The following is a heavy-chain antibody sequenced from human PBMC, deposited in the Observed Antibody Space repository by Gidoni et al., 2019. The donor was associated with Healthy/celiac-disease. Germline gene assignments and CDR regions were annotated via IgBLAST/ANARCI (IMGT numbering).Heavy chain of an antibody. CDR1: GFTFSSYW. CDR3: ARGIQLWLYYFDY. CDR2: IKQDGSEK. D-gene: IGHD5-18*01. V-gene: IGHV3-7*01. J-gene: IGHJ4*02. Sequence: EVQLVESGGGLVQPGGSLRLSCAASGFTFSSYWMSWVRQAPGKGLEWVANIKQDGSEKYYVDSVKGRFTISRDNAKNSLYLQMNSLRAEDTAVYYCARGIQLWLYYFDYWGQGTLVTVSS.